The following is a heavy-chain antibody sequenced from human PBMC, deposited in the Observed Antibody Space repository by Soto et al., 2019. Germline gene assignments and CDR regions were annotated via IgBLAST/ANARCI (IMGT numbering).Heavy chain of an antibody. CDR2: LRDNGVSP. D-gene: IGHD5-18*01. CDR1: GFSFSSFA. CDR3: AKMTSDSYGRNYGMDV. J-gene: IGHJ6*02. Sequence: GESLKISCTGSGFSFSSFAMSWVRQAPEKGLEWVSALRDNGVSPYYADSVKGRFTISRDNSKNTLYLQMDSLRVEDTALYYCAKMTSDSYGRNYGMDVWGQGTAVTVSS. V-gene: IGHV3-23*01.